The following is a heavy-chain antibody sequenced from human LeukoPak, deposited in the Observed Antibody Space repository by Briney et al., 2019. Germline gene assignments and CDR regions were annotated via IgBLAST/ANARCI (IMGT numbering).Heavy chain of an antibody. D-gene: IGHD6-13*01. CDR1: GGSCSGYY. CDR2: ISHSGST. Sequence: PSETLSLTCAVYGGSCSGYYWSWMRRPPGKGLEWIGEISHSGSTNYNPSLQSRVTISVDTSKNQFSLKLSSVTAADTAVYYCARLLRSSWYYWFDPWGQGTLATVSS. J-gene: IGHJ5*02. CDR3: ARLLRSSWYYWFDP. V-gene: IGHV4-34*01.